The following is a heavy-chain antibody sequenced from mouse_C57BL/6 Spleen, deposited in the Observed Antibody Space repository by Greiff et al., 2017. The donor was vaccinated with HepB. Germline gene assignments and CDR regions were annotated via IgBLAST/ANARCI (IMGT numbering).Heavy chain of an antibody. Sequence: VQLQQSGPELVKPGASVKISCKASGYAFSSSWMNWVKQRPGKGLEWIGRIYPGDGDTNYNGKFKGKATLTADKSSSTAYMQLSSLTSEDSAVYFCARERNYGSSYPYWYFDVWGTGTTVTVSS. CDR1: GYAFSSSW. D-gene: IGHD1-1*01. CDR3: ARERNYGSSYPYWYFDV. V-gene: IGHV1-82*01. CDR2: IYPGDGDT. J-gene: IGHJ1*03.